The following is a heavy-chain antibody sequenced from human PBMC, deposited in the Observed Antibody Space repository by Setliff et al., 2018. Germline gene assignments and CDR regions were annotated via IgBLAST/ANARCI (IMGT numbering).Heavy chain of an antibody. CDR1: GYTFTSYA. CDR2: INAGNGNT. J-gene: IGHJ5*02. CDR3: AKDGRARHLAGTVESYNWFDP. V-gene: IGHV1-3*01. D-gene: IGHD6-19*01. Sequence: AASVKVSCKASGYTFTSYAMHWVRQAPGQRLEWMGWINAGNGNTKYSQKFQGRVTITRDTSASTAYMELSSLRAEDTALYYCAKDGRARHLAGTVESYNWFDPWGQGTLVTVSS.